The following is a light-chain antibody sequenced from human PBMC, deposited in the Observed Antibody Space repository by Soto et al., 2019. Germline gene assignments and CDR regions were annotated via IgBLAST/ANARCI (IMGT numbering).Light chain of an antibody. V-gene: IGKV4-1*01. CDR3: QQYYSIPYT. CDR1: QSVLYSSNNKNY. Sequence: DIVMTQSQDSLAVSLGERATINCKSSQSVLYSSNNKNYLAWYQQKPGQPPKLLIYWASTRESGVPDRFSGSESGTDFTLTISSLQAEDVAVYYCQQYYSIPYTFGQGTKLEIK. J-gene: IGKJ2*01. CDR2: WAS.